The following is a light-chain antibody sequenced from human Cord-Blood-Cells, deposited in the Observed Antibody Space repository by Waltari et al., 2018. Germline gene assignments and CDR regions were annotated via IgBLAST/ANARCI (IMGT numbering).Light chain of an antibody. CDR1: SSDVGGYNY. CDR3: SSYTSSSTYV. CDR2: DVS. V-gene: IGLV2-14*01. J-gene: IGLJ1*01. Sequence: QSALTQPASVSGSPGQSITISCTGTSSDVGGYNYVSWYQQHPGKAPTLMIYDVSNRSSGVSNRFSGSKSGNTAALTMSGLQADDEADHYCSSYTSSSTYVFGTGTKVTVL.